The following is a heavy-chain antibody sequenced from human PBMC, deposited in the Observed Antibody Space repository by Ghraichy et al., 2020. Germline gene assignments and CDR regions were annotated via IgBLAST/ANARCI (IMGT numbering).Heavy chain of an antibody. CDR2: IYTSGST. J-gene: IGHJ2*01. Sequence: SETLSLTCTVSGGSISSYYWSWIRQPAGKGLEWIGRIYTSGSTNYNPSLKSRVTMSVDTSKNQFSLKLSSVTAADTAVYYCARDGSDGITILEPWYFDLWGRGTLVTVSS. V-gene: IGHV4-4*07. CDR1: GGSISSYY. CDR3: ARDGSDGITILEPWYFDL. D-gene: IGHD3-9*01.